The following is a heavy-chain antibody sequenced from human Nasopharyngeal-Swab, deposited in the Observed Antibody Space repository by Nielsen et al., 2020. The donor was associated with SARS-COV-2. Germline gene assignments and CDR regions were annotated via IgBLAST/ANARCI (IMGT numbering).Heavy chain of an antibody. V-gene: IGHV1-18*04. CDR2: ISAYNGNT. J-gene: IGHJ3*02. CDR3: ARDHAAAAPDAFDI. Sequence: ASVKVSCKASGYTFISYGISWVRQAPGQGLEWMGWISAYNGNTNYAQKLQGRVTMTTDTSTSTAYMELRSLRSDDTAVYYCARDHAAAAPDAFDIWGQGTMVTVSS. D-gene: IGHD6-25*01. CDR1: GYTFISYG.